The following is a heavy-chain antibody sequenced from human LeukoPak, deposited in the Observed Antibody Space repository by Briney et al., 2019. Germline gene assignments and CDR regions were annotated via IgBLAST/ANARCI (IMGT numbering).Heavy chain of an antibody. Sequence: ASVKVSCKASGYTFTGYYMHWVRQAPGQGLEWMGRINPNSGGTNYAQKFQGRVTMTRDTSISTAYMELSRLRSDDTAVYYCARDQIMITFGGVIDDYWGQGTQVTVSS. D-gene: IGHD3-16*02. CDR3: ARDQIMITFGGVIDDY. J-gene: IGHJ4*02. V-gene: IGHV1-2*06. CDR2: INPNSGGT. CDR1: GYTFTGYY.